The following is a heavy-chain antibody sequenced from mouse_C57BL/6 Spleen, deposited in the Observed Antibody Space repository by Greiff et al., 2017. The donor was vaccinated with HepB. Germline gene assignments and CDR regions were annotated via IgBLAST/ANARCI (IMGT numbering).Heavy chain of an antibody. J-gene: IGHJ1*03. V-gene: IGHV1-80*01. D-gene: IGHD1-1*01. CDR3: ARVYGSSGWYFDV. CDR1: GYAFSSYW. Sequence: VQGVESGAELVKPGASVKISCKASGYAFSSYWMNWVKQRPGKGLEWIGQIYPGDGDTNYNGKFKGKATLTADKSSSTAYMQLSSLTSEDSAVYFCARVYGSSGWYFDVWGTGTTVTVSS. CDR2: IYPGDGDT.